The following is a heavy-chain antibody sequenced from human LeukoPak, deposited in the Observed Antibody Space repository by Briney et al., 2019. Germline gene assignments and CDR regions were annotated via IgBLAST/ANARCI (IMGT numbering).Heavy chain of an antibody. V-gene: IGHV3-48*03. CDR1: GFTFSSYE. J-gene: IGHJ6*04. CDR2: ISSSGSTI. CDR3: AELGITMIGGV. D-gene: IGHD3-10*02. Sequence: GGSLRLSYAASGFTFSSYEMNWVRQAPGKGLEWVSYISSSGSTIYYADSVKGRFTISRDNAKNSPYLQMNSLRAEDTAVYYCAELGITMIGGVWGKGTTVTISS.